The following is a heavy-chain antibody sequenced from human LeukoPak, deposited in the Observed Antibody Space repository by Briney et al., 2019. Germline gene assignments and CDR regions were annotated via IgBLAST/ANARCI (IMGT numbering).Heavy chain of an antibody. Sequence: GESLKISCQGSGYTFTNYWIGWVRQMPGKGLEWMGIIYPSDSDTRYSPSFQGQVTISADKSISTAYLQWSSLKASDTAMYYCARQHYDYVWGSYRSFDYWGQGTLVTVSS. CDR2: IYPSDSDT. CDR1: GYTFTNYW. J-gene: IGHJ4*02. D-gene: IGHD3-16*02. V-gene: IGHV5-51*01. CDR3: ARQHYDYVWGSYRSFDY.